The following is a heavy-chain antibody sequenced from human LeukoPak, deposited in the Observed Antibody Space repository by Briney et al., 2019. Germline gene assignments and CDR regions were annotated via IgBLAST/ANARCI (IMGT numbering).Heavy chain of an antibody. J-gene: IGHJ4*02. Sequence: GGSLRLYCAASGFPFNNYWMSWVRQGPGKGLEWVAHIKGDGSQKDCLDSLRGRFTISRDNARNSLFLQVTNLSAEDTAIYYCARARSIDYWGQGTLVIVSS. V-gene: IGHV3-7*03. CDR1: GFPFNNYW. CDR2: IKGDGSQK. CDR3: ARARSIDY.